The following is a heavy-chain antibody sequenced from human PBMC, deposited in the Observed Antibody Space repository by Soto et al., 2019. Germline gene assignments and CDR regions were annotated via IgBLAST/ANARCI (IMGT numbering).Heavy chain of an antibody. D-gene: IGHD6-19*01. CDR2: INGGNGHT. Sequence: QVQLVQSGAEVEKPGASVKVSCKSSGYTFINYGIHWVRQAPGQRLEWMGWINGGNGHTKYSQKFQGRVTITRDTSASTAYMELNSLRSEDTAVFYCARSGYSSGWYHWYFDFWGRGTLVTVSS. V-gene: IGHV1-3*01. CDR3: ARSGYSSGWYHWYFDF. CDR1: GYTFINYG. J-gene: IGHJ2*01.